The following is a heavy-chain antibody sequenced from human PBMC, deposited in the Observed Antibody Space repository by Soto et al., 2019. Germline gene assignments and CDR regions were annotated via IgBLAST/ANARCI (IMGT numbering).Heavy chain of an antibody. CDR2: IGTAGDT. D-gene: IGHD2-15*01. CDR3: ARARNYCSGGSCYLGMSFDP. CDR1: GFTFSSYD. J-gene: IGHJ5*02. V-gene: IGHV3-13*01. Sequence: GGSLRLSCAASGFTFSSYDMHWVRQATGKGLEWVSAIGTAGDTYYPGSVKGRFTISRENAKNSLYLQMNSLRAEDTAVYYCARARNYCSGGSCYLGMSFDPWGQGTLVTVSS.